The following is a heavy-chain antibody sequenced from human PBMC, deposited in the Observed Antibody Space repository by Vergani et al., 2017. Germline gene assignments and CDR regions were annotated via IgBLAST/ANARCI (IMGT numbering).Heavy chain of an antibody. CDR1: GGSFSGYY. CDR3: ARGRRRSIAVAGTRYYYYYGMDV. CDR2: INHSGST. D-gene: IGHD6-19*01. V-gene: IGHV4-34*01. Sequence: QVQLQQWGAGLLKPSETLSLTCAVYGGSFSGYYWSWIRQPPGKGLEWIGEINHSGSTNYNSSLKSRVTISVDTSKNQFSLKLSSVTAADTAVYYCARGRRRSIAVAGTRYYYYYGMDVWGQGTTVTVSS. J-gene: IGHJ6*02.